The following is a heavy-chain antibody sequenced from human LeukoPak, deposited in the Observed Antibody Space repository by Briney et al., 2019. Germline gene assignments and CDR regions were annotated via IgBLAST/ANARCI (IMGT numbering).Heavy chain of an antibody. CDR3: ATDLHRAAVAGDFDY. V-gene: IGHV1-2*06. CDR1: GYTFTGYY. Sequence: PGASVKVSCKASGYTFTGYYMHWVRQAPGQGLEWMGRINPNSGGTNYAQKFQGRVTMTRDTSISTAYMELSRLRSDDTAVYYCATDLHRAAVAGDFDYWGQGTWVTVSS. J-gene: IGHJ4*02. CDR2: INPNSGGT. D-gene: IGHD6-19*01.